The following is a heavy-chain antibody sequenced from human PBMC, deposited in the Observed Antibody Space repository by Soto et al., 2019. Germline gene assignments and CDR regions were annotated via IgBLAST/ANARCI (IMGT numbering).Heavy chain of an antibody. CDR3: TRARLTLDY. CDR1: GFAFSSYW. V-gene: IGHV3-7*04. CDR2: INEDGSEK. Sequence: PGGSLRLSCVTSGFAFSSYWMTWVRQAPGKGLEWVANINEDGSEKNYVDSVKGRFIISRDNAKNSLYLQMNSLRADDTAVYFCTRARLTLDYWGQGALVTVS. J-gene: IGHJ4*01. D-gene: IGHD6-25*01.